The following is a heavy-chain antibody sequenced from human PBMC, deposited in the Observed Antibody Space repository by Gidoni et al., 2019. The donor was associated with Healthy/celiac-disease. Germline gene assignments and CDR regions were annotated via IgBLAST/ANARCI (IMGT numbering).Heavy chain of an antibody. D-gene: IGHD3-22*01. CDR1: GGSFSGYY. J-gene: IGHJ2*01. V-gene: IGHV4-34*01. Sequence: QVQLQQWGAGLLKPSETLSLTCAVYGGSFSGYYWSWIRQPPGKGLEWIGEINHSGSTNYNPSLKSRVTISVDTSKNQFSLKLSSVTAADTAVYYSAREYYYDSSGYSNYWYFDLWGRGTLVTVSS. CDR3: AREYYYDSSGYSNYWYFDL. CDR2: INHSGST.